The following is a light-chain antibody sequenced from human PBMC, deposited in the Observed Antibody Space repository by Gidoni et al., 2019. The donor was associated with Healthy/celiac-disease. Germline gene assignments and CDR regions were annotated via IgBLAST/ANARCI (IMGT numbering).Light chain of an antibody. J-gene: IGKJ1*01. CDR2: DAA. V-gene: IGKV1-5*01. Sequence: DIQMPQSPSTLSASVGDRVTITCRASQSISSWLAWYQQKPGQAPKLLIYDAASVESGVPSRFSGSGSGTEFTLTISSLQPDDFATYYCQQYNSYSPTFGQGTKVEIK. CDR1: QSISSW. CDR3: QQYNSYSPT.